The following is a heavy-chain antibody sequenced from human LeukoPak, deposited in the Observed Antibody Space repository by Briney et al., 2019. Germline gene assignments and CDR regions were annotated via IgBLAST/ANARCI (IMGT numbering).Heavy chain of an antibody. CDR2: ISSSSSNI. CDR3: AAPYSPGPSEGFDI. D-gene: IGHD1-26*01. V-gene: IGHV3-21*04. CDR1: GFTFSSYS. J-gene: IGHJ3*02. Sequence: GGSLRLSCAASGFTFSSYSMNWVRQAPGKGLEWVSSISSSSSNIYYADSVKGRFTISRDNAKNSLYLQMNSLRAEDTAVYYCAAPYSPGPSEGFDIWGQGTMVTVSS.